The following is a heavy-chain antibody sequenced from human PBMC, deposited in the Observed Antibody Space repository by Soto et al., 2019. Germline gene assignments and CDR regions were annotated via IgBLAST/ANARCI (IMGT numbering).Heavy chain of an antibody. V-gene: IGHV4-4*02. J-gene: IGHJ4*02. CDR3: ATRAPIDGDPY. CDR1: GDSISSPTW. D-gene: IGHD4-17*01. Sequence: QVQLQESGPGLVKPSETLSLTCDVSGDSISSPTWWTWVRQPPGKGLEWIGEVYHSGSTNYNSYLKSRVTISVDKSKNPFSLRLTAVTAADTAVYYCATRAPIDGDPYWGQGTLVTVSS. CDR2: VYHSGST.